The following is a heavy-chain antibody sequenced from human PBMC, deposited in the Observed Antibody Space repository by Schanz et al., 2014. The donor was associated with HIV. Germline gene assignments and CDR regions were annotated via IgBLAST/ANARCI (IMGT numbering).Heavy chain of an antibody. J-gene: IGHJ4*02. CDR2: ISESGGRT. CDR3: AKPEYDSRGNSQSHFDY. Sequence: EALLLESGGGLVQPGGSLRLSCRGSEFPFSHNAMTWVRQAPGKGQEWVSSISESGGRTYYADSVNGRFTISRDNSKNTLYLQMTTLRIDDTAVYYCAKPEYDSRGNSQSHFDYWGQGTLVTVSS. D-gene: IGHD3-22*01. V-gene: IGHV3-23*01. CDR1: EFPFSHNA.